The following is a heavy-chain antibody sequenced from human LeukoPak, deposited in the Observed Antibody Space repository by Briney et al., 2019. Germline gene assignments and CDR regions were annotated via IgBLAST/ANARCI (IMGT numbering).Heavy chain of an antibody. CDR1: GITFNSYA. CDR2: ISHDGSNR. D-gene: IGHD3-10*01. J-gene: IGHJ4*02. Sequence: GRSLRLSCAASGITFNSYAMHWVRQAPGKGLEWVAVISHDGSNRYYGDSVKGRFTISRDNSKNTLFLQMDSLRAEDTAVYYCASESTYYYGSGSYHWGQGTLVTVSS. CDR3: ASESTYYYGSGSYH. V-gene: IGHV3-30*04.